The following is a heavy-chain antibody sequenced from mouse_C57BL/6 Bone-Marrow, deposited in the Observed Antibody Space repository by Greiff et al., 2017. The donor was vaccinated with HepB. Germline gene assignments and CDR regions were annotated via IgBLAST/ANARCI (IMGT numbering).Heavy chain of an antibody. CDR1: GYAFTNYL. CDR2: INPGSGGT. Sequence: VQLVESGAELVRPGTSVKVSCKASGYAFTNYLIEWVKQRPGQGLEWIGVINPGSGGTNYNEKFKGKATLTADKSSSTAYMQLSSLTSEDSAVYFCARGDFWFAYWGQGTLVTVSA. V-gene: IGHV1-54*01. CDR3: ARGDFWFAY. J-gene: IGHJ3*01.